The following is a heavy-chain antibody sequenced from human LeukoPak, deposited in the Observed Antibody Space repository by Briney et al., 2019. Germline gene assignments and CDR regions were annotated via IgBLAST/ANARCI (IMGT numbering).Heavy chain of an antibody. CDR2: ISGSGGST. D-gene: IGHD6-13*01. CDR3: ARSPETGYSSSWYYFDY. CDR1: GFTFSNYG. J-gene: IGHJ4*02. Sequence: GGSLRLSCAASGFTFSNYGMHWVRQAPGKGLEWVSAISGSGGSTYYADSVKGRFTISRDNSKNTLYLQMNSLRAEDTAVYYCARSPETGYSSSWYYFDYWGQGTLVTVSS. V-gene: IGHV3-23*01.